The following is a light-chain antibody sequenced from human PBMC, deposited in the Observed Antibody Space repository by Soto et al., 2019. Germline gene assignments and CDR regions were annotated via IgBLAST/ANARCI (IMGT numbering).Light chain of an antibody. V-gene: IGKV3-20*01. CDR3: QQYAGSPWT. CDR1: QSVTSNY. Sequence: EIVLTQSPVTLSLSPGERATLSCRASQSVTSNYLAWFQQRPGQAPRLLIYGASIRATGIPDTFSGSGSGTDFTLTISRLEPEDFAVYYCQQYAGSPWTFGRGTKVDIK. J-gene: IGKJ1*01. CDR2: GAS.